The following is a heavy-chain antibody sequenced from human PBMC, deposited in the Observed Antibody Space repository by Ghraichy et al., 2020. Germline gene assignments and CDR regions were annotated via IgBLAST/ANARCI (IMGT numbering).Heavy chain of an antibody. CDR2: IWYDGSKK. Sequence: GGSLRLSCAASGFTFSSNGMHWVRQAPGKGLEWVAVIWYDGSKKFYADSVRGRFTISRDNSKSALYLEMNTLRVEDSAAYFCARWLGSNRAGSLDYWGQGTLVTVS. V-gene: IGHV3-33*01. D-gene: IGHD2/OR15-2a*01. CDR3: ARWLGSNRAGSLDY. J-gene: IGHJ4*02. CDR1: GFTFSSNG.